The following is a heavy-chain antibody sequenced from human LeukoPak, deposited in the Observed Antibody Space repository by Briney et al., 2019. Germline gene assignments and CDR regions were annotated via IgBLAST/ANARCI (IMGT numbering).Heavy chain of an antibody. CDR1: GFTFSSYP. CDR3: ARDFSGSYYFPVFDY. CDR2: ISSSSSTI. Sequence: PGGSLSLSCAASGFTFSSYPMNWFRKAPGKGLEGVSYISSSSSTIYYADSVKGRFTISRDNAKNSLYLQMNSLRDEDTAVYYCARDFSGSYYFPVFDYWGQGTLVTVSS. D-gene: IGHD1-26*01. V-gene: IGHV3-48*02. J-gene: IGHJ4*02.